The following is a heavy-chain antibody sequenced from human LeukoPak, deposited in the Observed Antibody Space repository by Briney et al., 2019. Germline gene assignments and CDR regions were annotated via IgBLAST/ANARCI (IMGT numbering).Heavy chain of an antibody. Sequence: GGSLRLSCAASGFTFSSYGMHWVRQAPGKGLEWVAFIRYDGSNKYYADSVKGRFTISRDNSKNTLYLQMNSLRAEGTAVYYCAKDMVAAAGRGLDYRGQGTLVTVSS. V-gene: IGHV3-30*02. D-gene: IGHD6-13*01. CDR2: IRYDGSNK. CDR3: AKDMVAAAGRGLDY. CDR1: GFTFSSYG. J-gene: IGHJ4*02.